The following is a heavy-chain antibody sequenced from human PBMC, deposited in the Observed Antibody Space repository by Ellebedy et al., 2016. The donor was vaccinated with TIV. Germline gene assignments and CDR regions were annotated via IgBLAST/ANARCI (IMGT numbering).Heavy chain of an antibody. V-gene: IGHV4-34*01. D-gene: IGHD3-9*01. Sequence: SETQSLTXAVYGGSFSGYYWSWIRQPPGKGLEWIGEINHSGSTNYNPSLKSRVTISVDTSKNQFSLKLSSVTAADTAVYYCARGRRWLFRALNNWFDPWGQGTLVTVSS. CDR1: GGSFSGYY. CDR3: ARGRRWLFRALNNWFDP. J-gene: IGHJ5*02. CDR2: INHSGST.